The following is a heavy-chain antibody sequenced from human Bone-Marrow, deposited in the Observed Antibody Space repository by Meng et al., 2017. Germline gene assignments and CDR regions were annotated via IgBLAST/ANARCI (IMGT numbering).Heavy chain of an antibody. CDR3: ARGPIYGDYEC. CDR1: GGSFSGYY. CDR2: INHSGST. D-gene: IGHD4-17*01. V-gene: IGHV4-34*01. J-gene: IGHJ4*02. Sequence: SETLSLTCAVYGGSFSGYYWSWIRQPPGKGLEWMGEINHSGSTNYNPSLKNRVTISVDTSKNQFSLKLSSVTAADTAVYYCARGPIYGDYECWGQGTLVTVSS.